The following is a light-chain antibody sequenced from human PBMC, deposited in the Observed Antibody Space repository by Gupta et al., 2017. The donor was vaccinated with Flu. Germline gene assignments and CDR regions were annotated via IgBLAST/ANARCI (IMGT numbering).Light chain of an antibody. J-gene: IGLJ3*02. Sequence: SSELPQPPSVSVSPGQTARITCSGAALPKQYAYWYRQKPGQAPVLVIYKDSERPSGIPERFSGSSSGTTVTLTISGVQTEDEADYYCQSADSSGTYEMFGGGTKLTVL. CDR1: ALPKQY. V-gene: IGLV3-25*02. CDR2: KDS. CDR3: QSADSSGTYEM.